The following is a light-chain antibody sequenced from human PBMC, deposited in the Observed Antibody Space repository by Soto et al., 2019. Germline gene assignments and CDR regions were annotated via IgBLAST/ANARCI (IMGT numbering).Light chain of an antibody. Sequence: EIVLTQSPGTLSLSPGERATLSCRASQSVSSIYLAWYQQKPGQAPRLLIYRASSRATGIPDRFSSSGSGTDFTITISRLEPEDFAVYYCQQYGGSPPYTFGQGTKLEIK. CDR3: QQYGGSPPYT. J-gene: IGKJ2*01. CDR2: RAS. CDR1: QSVSSIY. V-gene: IGKV3-20*01.